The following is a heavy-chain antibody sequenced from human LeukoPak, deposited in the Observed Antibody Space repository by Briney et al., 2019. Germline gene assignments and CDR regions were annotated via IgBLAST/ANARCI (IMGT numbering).Heavy chain of an antibody. CDR1: GFTFSSYS. J-gene: IGHJ4*02. V-gene: IGHV3-21*01. D-gene: IGHD3-10*01. Sequence: PGGSLRLSCAAPGFTFSSYSMNWVRQAPGKGLEWVSSISSSSSYIYYADSVKGRFTISRDNAKNSLYLQMNSLRAEDTAVYYCARELGLYGNDHWGQGTLVTVSS. CDR2: ISSSSSYI. CDR3: ARELGLYGNDH.